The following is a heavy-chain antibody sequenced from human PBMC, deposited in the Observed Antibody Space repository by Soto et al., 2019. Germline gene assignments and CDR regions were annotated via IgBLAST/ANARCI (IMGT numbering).Heavy chain of an antibody. CDR1: WFSLTTRGVG. Sequence: QITLKESVPTLVKPTQTLTLTCTFSWFSLTTRGVGVCLIRQLPGMPLEFFALIYWDDDKRYSPSLQSRLSVTKDTSKNQVVLTRTHLDPVDTAKYYCAHIPNYYQYHCFEPWRQGTLVYVS. CDR3: AHIPNYYQYHCFEP. J-gene: IGHJ5*02. D-gene: IGHD3-10*01. CDR2: IYWDDDK. V-gene: IGHV2-5*02.